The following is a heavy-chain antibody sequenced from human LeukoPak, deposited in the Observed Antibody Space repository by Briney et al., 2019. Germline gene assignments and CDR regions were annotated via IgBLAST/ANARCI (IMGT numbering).Heavy chain of an antibody. CDR3: AKDRSGYSGGWSHDY. D-gene: IGHD6-19*01. CDR1: GFTFSTYA. V-gene: IGHV3-23*01. CDR2: ISGNGGST. J-gene: IGHJ4*02. Sequence: PGGSLRLSCAASGFTFSTYAMSWVRQTPEKGLEWVSAISGNGGSTYYADSVKGRFTISRDNSENTLYLQMNSLRDEDTAIYYCAKDRSGYSGGWSHDYWGQGTLVTVSS.